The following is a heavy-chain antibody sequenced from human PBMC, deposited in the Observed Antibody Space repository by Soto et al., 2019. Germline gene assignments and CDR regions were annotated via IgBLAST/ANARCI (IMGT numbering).Heavy chain of an antibody. CDR2: MQPSTGRT. CDR3: ARGVSAGVDY. Sequence: SVKVSCKASGYSFTSLDINWVRQTAGQGLEWMGWMQPSTGRTGYAQKFQGRVTMTRDTSINAAYMELTTLTSDDTAFYYCARGVSAGVDYWGQGTLVTVSS. V-gene: IGHV1-8*01. D-gene: IGHD1-26*01. J-gene: IGHJ4*02. CDR1: GYSFTSLD.